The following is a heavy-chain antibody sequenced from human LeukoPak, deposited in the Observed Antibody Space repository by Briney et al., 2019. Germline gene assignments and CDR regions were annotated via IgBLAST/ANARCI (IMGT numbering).Heavy chain of an antibody. Sequence: KPSETLSLTCAVYGGSFSGYYWSWIRQPPGKGLEWIGYIYYSGSTNYNPSLKSRVTISVDTSKNQFSLKLSSVTAADTAVYYCAREIVATGDNWFDPWGQGTLVTVSS. D-gene: IGHD5-12*01. CDR2: IYYSGST. J-gene: IGHJ5*02. V-gene: IGHV4-59*01. CDR3: AREIVATGDNWFDP. CDR1: GGSFSGYY.